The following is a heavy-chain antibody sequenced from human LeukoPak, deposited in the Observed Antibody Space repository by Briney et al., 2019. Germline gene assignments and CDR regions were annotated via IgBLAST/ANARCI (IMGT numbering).Heavy chain of an antibody. CDR1: GFTFDDYA. J-gene: IGHJ6*02. CDR3: AKVLVSSRSMTPYYYYGMDV. Sequence: PGGSLRLSCAASGFTFDDYAMRWVRHAPGKGLEWVSGMSWNSGSIAYADSVKGRFTISRDNAKNSLYLQMNSLRAEDTALYYCAKVLVSSRSMTPYYYYGMDVWGQGTTVTVSS. D-gene: IGHD2/OR15-2a*01. CDR2: MSWNSGSI. V-gene: IGHV3-9*01.